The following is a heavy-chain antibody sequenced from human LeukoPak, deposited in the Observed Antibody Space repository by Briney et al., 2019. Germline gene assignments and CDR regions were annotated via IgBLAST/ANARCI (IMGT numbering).Heavy chain of an antibody. Sequence: PGGSLRLSCGASGFTFSSYWMSWVRQAPGKGLEWVANIKQDGSEKYYVDSVKGRFTISRDNAKNSLYLQMNSLRAEDTAVYYCARDVMITFGGVIVMYYFDYWGQGTLVTVSS. CDR1: GFTFSSYW. V-gene: IGHV3-7*01. CDR3: ARDVMITFGGVIVMYYFDY. CDR2: IKQDGSEK. D-gene: IGHD3-16*02. J-gene: IGHJ4*02.